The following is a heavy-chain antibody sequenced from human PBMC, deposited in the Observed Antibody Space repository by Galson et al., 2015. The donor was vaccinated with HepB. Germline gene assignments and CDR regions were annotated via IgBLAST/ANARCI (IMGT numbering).Heavy chain of an antibody. CDR2: ISSSSSYYISSSRSYT. J-gene: IGHJ6*02. CDR1: GFTFSDYY. Sequence: SLRLSCAASGFTFSDYYMSWIRQAPGKGLEWVSYISSSSSYYISSSRSYTDYAESVKGRFTISRDNAKKSLYLQMNSLRAEDTAVYYCARDLKYSSGPGLFYYYGMDVWGQGTTVTVSS. V-gene: IGHV3-11*06. CDR3: ARDLKYSSGPGLFYYYGMDV. D-gene: IGHD6-19*01.